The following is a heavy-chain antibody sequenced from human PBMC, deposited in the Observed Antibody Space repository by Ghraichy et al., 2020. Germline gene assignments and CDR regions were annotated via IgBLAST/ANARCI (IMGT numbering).Heavy chain of an antibody. CDR3: ARDSRIAAAGTGWFDP. CDR1: GFTFSSYW. J-gene: IGHJ5*02. CDR2: IKQDGSEK. D-gene: IGHD6-13*01. V-gene: IGHV3-7*01. Sequence: GGSLRLSCAASGFTFSSYWMSWVRQAPGKGLEWVANIKQDGSEKYYVDSVKGRFTISRDNAKNSLYLQMNSLRAEDTAVYYCARDSRIAAAGTGWFDPWGQGTLVTVSS.